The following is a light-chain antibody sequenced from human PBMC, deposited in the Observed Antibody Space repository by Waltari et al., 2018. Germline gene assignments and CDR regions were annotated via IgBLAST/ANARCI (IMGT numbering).Light chain of an antibody. CDR3: SSYTSSSTL. CDR1: RXXXXXXXX. CDR2: DVS. J-gene: IGLJ2*01. Sequence: QSALTQPASVSGSPGQXXTISCTXXRXXXXXXXXXXRAQQHPGKAPKLMIYDVSKRPSGVSKRFSGSKSGNTASLTISGLQSEDEADYYCSSYTSSSTLFGGGTKLTVL. V-gene: IGLV2-14*01.